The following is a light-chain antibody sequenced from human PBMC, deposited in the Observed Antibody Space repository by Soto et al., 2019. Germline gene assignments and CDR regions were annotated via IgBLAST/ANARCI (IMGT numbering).Light chain of an antibody. Sequence: EIVMTQSPATLYVAPVETATISCRASQSVNSNSFAWYQQKPGQAPSLLIYGISKRATDIPDRFSGSGSGTEFTLTISSLQPEEFATYYFKQHGQGPITFGQGTRLEIK. CDR1: QSVNSN. V-gene: IGKV3D-15*01. J-gene: IGKJ5*01. CDR3: KQHGQGPIT. CDR2: GIS.